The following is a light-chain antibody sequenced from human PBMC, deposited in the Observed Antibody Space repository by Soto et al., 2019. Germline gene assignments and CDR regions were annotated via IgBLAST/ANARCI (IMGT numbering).Light chain of an antibody. CDR3: QQYGNSPPT. V-gene: IGKV3-20*01. CDR1: QSVSSSY. J-gene: IGKJ1*01. Sequence: EIVLTQSPVTLSLSPGERATLSCSASQSVSSSYLAWYQQKPGQAPRLLIYGASSRATGIPDRFSGSGSGTDFTLTISRLEPEDFAVYYCQQYGNSPPTFGQGTKVDIK. CDR2: GAS.